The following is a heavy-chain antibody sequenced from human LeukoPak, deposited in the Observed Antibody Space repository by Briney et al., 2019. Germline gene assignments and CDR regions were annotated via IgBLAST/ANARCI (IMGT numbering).Heavy chain of an antibody. D-gene: IGHD3-10*01. Sequence: ASVKVSCKASGYTFTGYYMHWVRQAPGQGLEWMRWINPNSGGTNYAQKFQGRVTMTRNTSISTAYMELSRLRSDDTAVYYCARGRVTMVRARGAFDIWGQGTMVTVSS. CDR1: GYTFTGYY. CDR3: ARGRVTMVRARGAFDI. V-gene: IGHV1-2*02. J-gene: IGHJ3*02. CDR2: INPNSGGT.